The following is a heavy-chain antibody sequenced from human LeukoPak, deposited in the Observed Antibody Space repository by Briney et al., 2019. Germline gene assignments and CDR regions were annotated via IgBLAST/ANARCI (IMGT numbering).Heavy chain of an antibody. CDR2: ISSDESST. J-gene: IGHJ5*02. Sequence: GGSLRLSCAASGFTFSHHWMHWVRQAPGKGLVWVSHISSDESSTTYADSVRGRFTISRDNRKNTLYLQMNSLRVEDTAMYYCTRNPDGRNWFDPWGQGTLVTVSS. V-gene: IGHV3-74*01. CDR1: GFTFSHHW. CDR3: TRNPDGRNWFDP. D-gene: IGHD1-14*01.